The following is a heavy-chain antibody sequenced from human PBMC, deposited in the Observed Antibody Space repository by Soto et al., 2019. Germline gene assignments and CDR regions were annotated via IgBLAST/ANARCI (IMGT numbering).Heavy chain of an antibody. CDR3: AAEGSTTYYGMDV. CDR1: GFSFSSSN. D-gene: IGHD1-1*01. J-gene: IGHJ6*02. CDR2: IIVGSGNT. V-gene: IGHV1-58*01. Sequence: SVKVSCKASGFSFSSSNVVWVRQARGQRLECLGWIIVGSGNTKYAPEFQDRVTFTRGMSTSTAYMELTSLRSEDTAMYYCAAEGSTTYYGMDVWGQGTTVTVSS.